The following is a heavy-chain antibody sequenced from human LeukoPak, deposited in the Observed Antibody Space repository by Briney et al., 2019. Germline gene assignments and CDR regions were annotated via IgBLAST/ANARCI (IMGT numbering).Heavy chain of an antibody. V-gene: IGHV3-9*01. CDR1: GFTVSSNY. CDR2: ISWNSGSI. CDR3: AKGTVAATSSADYMDV. Sequence: SLRLSCAASGFTVSSNYMSWVRQAPGKGLEWVSGISWNSGSIGYADSVKGRFTISRDNAKNSLYLQMNSLRAEDTALYYCAKGTVAATSSADYMDVWGKGTTVTISS. D-gene: IGHD2-15*01. J-gene: IGHJ6*03.